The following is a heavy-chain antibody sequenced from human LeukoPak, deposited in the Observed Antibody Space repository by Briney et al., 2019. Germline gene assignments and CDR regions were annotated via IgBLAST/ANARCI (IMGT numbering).Heavy chain of an antibody. V-gene: IGHV4-38-2*01. D-gene: IGHD4-17*01. Sequence: SETLSLTCAVSGYSISSDYYWGWIRQPSGKGLEWIGSIYQSVSTYYNPSLKSRVTISVDTSKNQFSLTLSSVTAADTAVYYCARNKSTVTTSRHDAFDIWGQGTMVTVSS. CDR3: ARNKSTVTTSRHDAFDI. CDR2: IYQSVST. J-gene: IGHJ3*02. CDR1: GYSISSDYY.